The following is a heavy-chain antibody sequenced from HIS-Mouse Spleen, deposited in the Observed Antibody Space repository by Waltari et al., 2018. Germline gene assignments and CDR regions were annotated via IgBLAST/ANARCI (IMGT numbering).Heavy chain of an antibody. CDR1: GFTFSSYG. CDR2: IWYDGSNK. J-gene: IGHJ4*02. Sequence: QVQLVESGGGVVQPGRSLRLSCAASGFTFSSYGMHWVRQAPGKGLDWVEVIWYDGSNKYYADSVKGRFTISRDNSKNTLYLQMNSLRAEDTAVYYCAKGKYYFDYWGQGTLVTVSS. CDR3: AKGKYYFDY. V-gene: IGHV3-33*06.